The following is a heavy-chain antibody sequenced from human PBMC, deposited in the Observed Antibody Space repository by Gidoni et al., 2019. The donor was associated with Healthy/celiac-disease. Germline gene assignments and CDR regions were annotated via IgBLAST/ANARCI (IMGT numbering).Heavy chain of an antibody. V-gene: IGHV4-39*01. J-gene: IGHJ4*02. CDR2: IYYIGST. Sequence: QLQLQESGPGLVKPSETLSLTCPVPGGSISSISYYWGWIRQPPGKGLEWIGSIYYIGSTYYNPSLKSRVTISVDTSTNQFSLKLSSVTSADTAVYYCARLWYYDSSPFDYWGQGTLVTVSS. CDR3: ARLWYYDSSPFDY. CDR1: GGSISSISYY. D-gene: IGHD3-22*01.